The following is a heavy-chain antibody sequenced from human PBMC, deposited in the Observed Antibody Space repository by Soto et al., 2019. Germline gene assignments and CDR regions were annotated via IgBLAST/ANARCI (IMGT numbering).Heavy chain of an antibody. CDR2: IIPIFGTA. CDR1: GGTFSSYA. J-gene: IGHJ4*02. D-gene: IGHD3-22*01. V-gene: IGHV1-69*13. CDR3: ARTYYYDSSGYRHFDY. Sequence: SVKVSCKASGGTFSSYAISWVRQAPGQGLEWMGGIIPIFGTANYAQKFQGRVTITADESTSTAYMELSSLRSEDTAVYYCARTYYYDSSGYRHFDYWGQGTLVTVSS.